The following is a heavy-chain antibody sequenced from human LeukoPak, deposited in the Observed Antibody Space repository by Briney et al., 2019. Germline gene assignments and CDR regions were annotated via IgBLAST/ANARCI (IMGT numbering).Heavy chain of an antibody. D-gene: IGHD5-12*01. J-gene: IGHJ4*02. V-gene: IGHV4-61*02. CDR2: IYTSGST. CDR1: GGSISSGSYF. Sequence: SQTLSLTCTASGGSISSGSYFWSWIRQPAGKGLEWIGRIYTSGSTNYNPSLKSRVTISPDTSKNQFSLKLSSVTAADTAVYYCARELAGYGKLDYWGQGILVTVSS. CDR3: ARELAGYGKLDY.